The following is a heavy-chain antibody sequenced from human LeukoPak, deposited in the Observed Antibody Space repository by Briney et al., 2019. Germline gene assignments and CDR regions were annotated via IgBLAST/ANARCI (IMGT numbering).Heavy chain of an antibody. CDR2: INDDGSVK. V-gene: IGHV3-7*01. CDR1: GGTFSAYW. Sequence: GGSLRLSCAVSGGTFSAYWMAWVRQSPGKGLEWVAEINDDGSVKYYVDSMKGRFTISRDNAKNSLYLQMNSLGAEDTAVYYCAKVPRDSDCYWGQGTLVTVSS. D-gene: IGHD2-21*02. J-gene: IGHJ4*02. CDR3: AKVPRDSDCY.